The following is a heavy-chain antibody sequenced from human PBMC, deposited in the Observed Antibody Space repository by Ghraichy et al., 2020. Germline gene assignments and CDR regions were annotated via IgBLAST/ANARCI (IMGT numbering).Heavy chain of an antibody. CDR2: ILYDGSNK. J-gene: IGHJ4*02. Sequence: GGSLRLSCAASGFTFSSYGMHWVRQAPGKGLEWVAVILYDGSNKYYADSVKGRFTISRDNSKNTLYLQMNRLRAEDTAVYYCAKGRTTVPNVVDHWGQGTLVTVSS. CDR3: AKGRTTVPNVVDH. D-gene: IGHD4-11*01. V-gene: IGHV3-30*18. CDR1: GFTFSSYG.